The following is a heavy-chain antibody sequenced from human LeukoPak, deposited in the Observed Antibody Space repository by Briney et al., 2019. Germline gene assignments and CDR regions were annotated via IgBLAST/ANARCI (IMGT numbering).Heavy chain of an antibody. CDR3: ARAGRVRGVSYYFDY. CDR1: GGSFSGYY. D-gene: IGHD3-10*01. J-gene: IGHJ4*02. Sequence: PSETLSLTCAVNGGSFSGYYWSWIRQPPGKGLEWIGEINHSGSTNYNPSLKSRVTISVDTSKNQFSLKLSSVTAADTAVYYCARAGRVRGVSYYFDYWGQGTLVTVSS. CDR2: INHSGST. V-gene: IGHV4-34*01.